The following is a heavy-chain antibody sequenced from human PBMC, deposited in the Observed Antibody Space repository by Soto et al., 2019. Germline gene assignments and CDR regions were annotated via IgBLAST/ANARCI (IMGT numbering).Heavy chain of an antibody. CDR1: GYTFTSYA. V-gene: IGHV1-3*01. CDR2: INAGNDNT. J-gene: IGHJ4*02. D-gene: IGHD6-19*01. CDR3: ARSEYTSGWTGY. Sequence: PSVKVSCKASGYTFTSYAMHWVRQAPGQRLEWMGWINAGNDNTKYSQKFQGRVTITRDTSASTAYMELSSLRSEDTAVYYCARSEYTSGWTGYWGQGTLVTVSS.